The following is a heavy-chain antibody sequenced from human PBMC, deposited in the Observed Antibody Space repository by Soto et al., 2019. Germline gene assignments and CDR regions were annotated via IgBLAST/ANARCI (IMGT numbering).Heavy chain of an antibody. V-gene: IGHV1-18*01. J-gene: IGHJ4*02. Sequence: QVQLVQSGAEVKKPGASVKVSCKAPGYIFPSSTISWVRQAPGQGLEWMGWISAYNGNIKDAQKFQGRFTMTTDTSTSTAYMELRSLTSYDTAMYYCAIANYGDNDYWGQGTLVTVSS. CDR2: ISAYNGNI. CDR1: GYIFPSST. D-gene: IGHD4-17*01. CDR3: AIANYGDNDY.